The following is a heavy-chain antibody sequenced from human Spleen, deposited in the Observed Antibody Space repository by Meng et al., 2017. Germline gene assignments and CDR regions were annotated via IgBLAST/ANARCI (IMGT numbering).Heavy chain of an antibody. CDR2: IYWDDDK. J-gene: IGHJ4*02. V-gene: IGHV2-5*02. CDR3: TRLDCSSTNCYTGPFDY. Sequence: QITLKESGPPLVRPPQTLTLTCTFPGFSLSTNGVGVGWIRQPPGKALEWLALIYWDDDKRYSPSLKSRLTITKDTSKNQVVLTMTNMDPVDTATYYCTRLDCSSTNCYTGPFDYWGQGTLVTVSS. CDR1: GFSLSTNGVG. D-gene: IGHD2-2*02.